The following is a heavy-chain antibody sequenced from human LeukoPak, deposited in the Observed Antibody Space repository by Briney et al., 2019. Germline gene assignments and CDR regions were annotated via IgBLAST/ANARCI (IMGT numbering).Heavy chain of an antibody. CDR1: GGSISSYY. D-gene: IGHD5-24*01. J-gene: IGHJ2*01. CDR3: ARDPSEMATRVYWYFDL. Sequence: SETLSLTCTVSGGSISSYYWSWIRQPPGKGLEWIGYIYYSGSTNYNPSLKSRVTISVDTSKNQFSLKLSSVTAADTAVYYCARDPSEMATRVYWYFDLWGRGTLVTVSS. V-gene: IGHV4-59*01. CDR2: IYYSGST.